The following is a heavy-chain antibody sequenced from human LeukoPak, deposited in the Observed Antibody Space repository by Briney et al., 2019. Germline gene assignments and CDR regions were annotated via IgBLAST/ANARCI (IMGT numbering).Heavy chain of an antibody. V-gene: IGHV4-30-4*01. Sequence: PSETLSLTCTVSGGSISSGDYYWSWIRQPPGKGLEWIGYIYYSGSTYYSPSLKSRVTISVDTSKNQFSLKLSSVTAADTAVYYCARARTVTTYPLSSYYFDYWGQGTLVTVSS. CDR2: IYYSGST. CDR1: GGSISSGDYY. CDR3: ARARTVTTYPLSSYYFDY. J-gene: IGHJ4*02. D-gene: IGHD4-17*01.